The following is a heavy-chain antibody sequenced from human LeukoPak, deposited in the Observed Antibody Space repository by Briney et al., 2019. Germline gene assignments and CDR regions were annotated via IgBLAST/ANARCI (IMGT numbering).Heavy chain of an antibody. J-gene: IGHJ6*02. D-gene: IGHD5-18*01. Sequence: GGSLRLSYAASGFTVSSNYMSWVRQAPGKGLEWVSVIYSGGSTYYADSVKGRFTISRDNSKNTLYLQMNSLRAEDTAVYYCARGPRIQLWSPYYYYGMDVWGQGTTVTVSS. CDR2: IYSGGST. CDR1: GFTVSSNY. V-gene: IGHV3-66*01. CDR3: ARGPRIQLWSPYYYYGMDV.